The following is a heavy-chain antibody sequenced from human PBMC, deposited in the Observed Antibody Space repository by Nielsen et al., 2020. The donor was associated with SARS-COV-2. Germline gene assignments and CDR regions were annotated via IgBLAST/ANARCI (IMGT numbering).Heavy chain of an antibody. D-gene: IGHD3-9*01. Sequence: GGSLRLSCAASGFTFDDYGMSWVRQAPGKGLEWVSGINWNGGSTGYADSVKGRFTIPRDNAKNSLYLQMNSLRAEDTALYHCARGGDILTGYSDYWGQGTLVTVSS. J-gene: IGHJ4*02. CDR1: GFTFDDYG. CDR3: ARGGDILTGYSDY. CDR2: INWNGGST. V-gene: IGHV3-20*01.